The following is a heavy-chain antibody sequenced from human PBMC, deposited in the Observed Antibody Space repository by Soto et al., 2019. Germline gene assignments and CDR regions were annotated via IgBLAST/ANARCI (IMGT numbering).Heavy chain of an antibody. J-gene: IGHJ4*02. CDR2: IYYSGST. D-gene: IGHD4-17*01. CDR3: ARESTVTTFDY. V-gene: IGHV4-59*01. CDR1: GGSISSYY. Sequence: SETLSLTCTVSGGSISSYYWSWIRQPPGKGLEWIGYIYYSGSTNYNPSLKSRVTISVDTSKNQFSLKLSSVTAADTAVYYCARESTVTTFDYWGQGTLVTVSS.